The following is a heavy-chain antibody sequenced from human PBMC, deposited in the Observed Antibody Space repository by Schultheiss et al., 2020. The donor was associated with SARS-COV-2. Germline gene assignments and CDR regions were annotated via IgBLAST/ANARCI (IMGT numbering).Heavy chain of an antibody. J-gene: IGHJ5*02. D-gene: IGHD6-19*01. CDR2: IYHSGST. Sequence: SETLSLTCAVSGGSISSGGYSWSWIRQPPGKGLEWIGYIYHSGSTYYNPSLKSRVTISVDTSKNQFSLQLNSVTPEDTAVYYCARGPGYSSGWSWGFDPWGQGTLVTVSS. V-gene: IGHV4-30-2*01. CDR1: GGSISSGGYS. CDR3: ARGPGYSSGWSWGFDP.